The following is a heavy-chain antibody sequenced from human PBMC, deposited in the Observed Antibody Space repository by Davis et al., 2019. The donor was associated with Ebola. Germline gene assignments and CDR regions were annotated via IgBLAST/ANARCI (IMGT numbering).Heavy chain of an antibody. D-gene: IGHD2-15*01. Sequence: PGGSLRLSCAASGFTFSSYGMHWVRQAPGKGLEWVAVISYDGSNKYYADSVKGRFTISRDNSKNTLYLQMNSLRAEDTAVYYCAKEKVVPPYYYYYMDVWGKGTTVTVSS. CDR2: ISYDGSNK. V-gene: IGHV3-30*18. J-gene: IGHJ6*03. CDR1: GFTFSSYG. CDR3: AKEKVVPPYYYYYMDV.